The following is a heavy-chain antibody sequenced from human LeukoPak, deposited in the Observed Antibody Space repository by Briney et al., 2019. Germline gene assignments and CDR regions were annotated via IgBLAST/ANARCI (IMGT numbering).Heavy chain of an antibody. CDR1: GFTFSTYA. CDR2: ISSSGSYI. V-gene: IGHV3-21*01. D-gene: IGHD3-3*01. CDR3: ARQDYDFWSGPYYMDD. Sequence: GGSLRLSCAASGFTFSTYAMNWVRQAPGKGLEWVSSISSSGSYIYYADSVKGRFTISRDNAKNSLYLQMNSLRAEDTALYYCARQDYDFWSGPYYMDDWGKGTTVTVSS. J-gene: IGHJ6*03.